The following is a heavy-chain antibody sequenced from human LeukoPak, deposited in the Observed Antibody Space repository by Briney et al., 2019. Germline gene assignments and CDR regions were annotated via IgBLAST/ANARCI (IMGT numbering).Heavy chain of an antibody. CDR2: VYRRGST. CDR3: GRHAYGDSSAAFDI. Sequence: SETLSLTCAVSGGSISSNYCWRWVRQFPGKGLEWIGEVYRRGSTSYNPSLKSRVVTSIDKSKNQYSLNLNSVTAADTAMYYCGRHAYGDSSAAFDIWGQGTMVIVSS. D-gene: IGHD4-17*01. J-gene: IGHJ3*02. CDR1: GGSISSNYC. V-gene: IGHV4-4*02.